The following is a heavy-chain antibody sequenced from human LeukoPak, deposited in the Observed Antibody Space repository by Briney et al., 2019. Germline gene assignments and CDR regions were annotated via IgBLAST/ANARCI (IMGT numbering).Heavy chain of an antibody. CDR1: GFTFSSYW. D-gene: IGHD3-22*01. V-gene: IGHV3-74*01. CDR2: INSDGSST. J-gene: IGHJ3*02. Sequence: GGSLRLSCAASGFTFSSYWMHWVRQAPGKGLVWVSRINSDGSSTSYADSVKGRFTISRDNAKNTLYLQMNSLRAEDTAVYYCASSDYYDSSGYYPSAFGIWGQGTMVTVSS. CDR3: ASSDYYDSSGYYPSAFGI.